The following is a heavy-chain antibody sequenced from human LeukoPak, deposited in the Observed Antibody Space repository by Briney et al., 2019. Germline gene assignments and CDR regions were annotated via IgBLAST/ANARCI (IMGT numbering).Heavy chain of an antibody. J-gene: IGHJ4*02. CDR2: IYYSGST. Sequence: TLSLTCTVSGGSISSGAYYWSWIRPHPGKGLEWIGYIYYSGSTYYNPSLKSRVTISIDTSTNQFSLKLSSVTAAGTAVYYCAREVATRGYFDYWGQGTLVTVSS. D-gene: IGHD5-12*01. CDR1: GGSISSGAYY. CDR3: AREVATRGYFDY. V-gene: IGHV4-31*03.